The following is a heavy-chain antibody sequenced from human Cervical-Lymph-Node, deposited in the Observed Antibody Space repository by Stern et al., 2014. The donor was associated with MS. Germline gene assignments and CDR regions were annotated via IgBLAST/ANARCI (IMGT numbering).Heavy chain of an antibody. CDR2: IYWDDDK. CDR1: GFSLSTSGVG. D-gene: IGHD6-19*01. V-gene: IGHV2-5*02. J-gene: IGHJ4*02. Sequence: QVTLRESGPTLVKPTQTLTLTCTFSGFSLSTSGVGVGWIRQPPGKALEWLALIYWDDDKRYNPSLKSRLTITKDTSKNQVVLTMTNMDPVDTATYYCACQWLVREFDYWGQGTLVTVSS. CDR3: ACQWLVREFDY.